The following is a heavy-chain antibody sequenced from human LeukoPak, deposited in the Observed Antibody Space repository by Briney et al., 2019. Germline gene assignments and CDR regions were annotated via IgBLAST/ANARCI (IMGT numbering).Heavy chain of an antibody. V-gene: IGHV3-66*01. CDR3: AAGRVFDY. CDR1: GFTFSSSH. CDR2: IYSGGST. J-gene: IGHJ4*02. Sequence: GGSLRLSCAASGFTFSSSHMNWVRQAPGKGLEWVSVIYSGGSTHYGDSVKGRFTISRDNSKNTVYLQMNSVGVEDTAVYYCAAGRVFDYWGQGTLATVSS.